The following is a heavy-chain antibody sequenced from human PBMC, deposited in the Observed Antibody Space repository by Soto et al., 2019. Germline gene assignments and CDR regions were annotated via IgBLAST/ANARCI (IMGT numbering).Heavy chain of an antibody. Sequence: HPGGSLRLSCAASGFAFSSYAMSWVRQTPGKGLEWVSTISETGGSTYYTDSVKGRFTISRDTSKNTLYLQMNSLRAEDTALYYCAKDARPSSWGQGTLVTVSS. CDR3: AKDARPSS. V-gene: IGHV3-23*01. CDR1: GFAFSSYA. CDR2: ISETGGST. J-gene: IGHJ5*02.